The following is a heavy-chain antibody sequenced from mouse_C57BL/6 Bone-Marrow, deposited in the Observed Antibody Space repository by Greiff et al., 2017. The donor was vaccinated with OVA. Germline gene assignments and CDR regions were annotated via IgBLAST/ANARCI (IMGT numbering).Heavy chain of an antibody. D-gene: IGHD2-5*01. CDR3: ARTYSNPYAMDY. J-gene: IGHJ4*01. V-gene: IGHV1-64*01. CDR1: GYTFTSYW. Sequence: VQLQQPGAELVKPGASVKLSCKASGYTFTSYWMHWVKQRPGQGLEWIGMIHPNSGSTNYNEKFKSTATLTVDKSSSTAYMQLSSLTSEDSAVYYCARTYSNPYAMDYWGQGTSVTVSS. CDR2: IHPNSGST.